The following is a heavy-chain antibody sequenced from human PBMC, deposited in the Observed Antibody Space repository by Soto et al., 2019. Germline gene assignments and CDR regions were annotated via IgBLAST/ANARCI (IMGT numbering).Heavy chain of an antibody. CDR1: GFTVTSYW. Sequence: DVQLVESGGGIVQPGGSLRLSCAASGFTVTSYWMHWVRQAPGKGLVWVSRTSPAGSSTYYADFVRGRFTISKDTAKNTLYLQMNSLRAEDTAVYYCAKEYGTMIVSDAFDIWGQGTMVTVSS. J-gene: IGHJ3*02. CDR2: TSPAGSST. CDR3: AKEYGTMIVSDAFDI. V-gene: IGHV3-74*01. D-gene: IGHD3-22*01.